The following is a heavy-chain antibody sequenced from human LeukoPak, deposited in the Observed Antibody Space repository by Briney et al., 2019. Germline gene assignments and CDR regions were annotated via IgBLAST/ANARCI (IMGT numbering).Heavy chain of an antibody. Sequence: ASVKVSCKASGYTFINYDINWVRQAPGQGLEWMGWISAYNGNTNYAQKLQGRVTMTTDTSTSTAYMELRSLTSDDTAVYYCARAPGGTGEIDFWGQGTLVTVSS. V-gene: IGHV1-18*01. D-gene: IGHD7-27*01. CDR1: GYTFINYD. CDR2: ISAYNGNT. J-gene: IGHJ4*02. CDR3: ARAPGGTGEIDF.